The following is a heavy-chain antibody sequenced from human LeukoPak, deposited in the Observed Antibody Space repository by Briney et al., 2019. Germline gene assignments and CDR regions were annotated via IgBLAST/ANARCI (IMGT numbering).Heavy chain of an antibody. CDR2: IYTSGST. CDR3: AREREGPYGYLDY. D-gene: IGHD4-17*01. Sequence: KTSETLSLTCTVSGGSISSYYWSWIRQPAGKGLQWIGRIYTSGSTYYNPSLKSRVTISVDTSKNQFSLKLSSVTAADTAVYYCAREREGPYGYLDYWGQGILVTVSS. CDR1: GGSISSYY. J-gene: IGHJ4*02. V-gene: IGHV4-4*07.